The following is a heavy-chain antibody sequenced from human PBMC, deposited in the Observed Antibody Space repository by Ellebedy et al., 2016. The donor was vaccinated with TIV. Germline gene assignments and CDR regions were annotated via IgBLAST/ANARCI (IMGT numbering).Heavy chain of an antibody. Sequence: GESLKISCAASGFTVSSNYMSWVRQAPGKGLEWVSVIYSGGSTYYADSVKGRFTISRHNSKNTLYLQMNSLRAEDTAVYYCARGGRDGSIDPWGQGTLVTVSS. CDR3: ARGGRDGSIDP. V-gene: IGHV3-53*04. CDR1: GFTVSSNY. CDR2: IYSGGST. D-gene: IGHD5-24*01. J-gene: IGHJ5*02.